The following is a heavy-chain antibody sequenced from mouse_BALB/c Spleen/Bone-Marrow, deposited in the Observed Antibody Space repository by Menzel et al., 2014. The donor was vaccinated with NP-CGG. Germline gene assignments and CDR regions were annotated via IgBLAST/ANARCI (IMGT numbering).Heavy chain of an antibody. CDR2: IYPSDSYT. V-gene: IGHV1S126*01. J-gene: IGHJ2*01. CDR1: GYTFTSYW. D-gene: IGHD1-1*01. CDR3: TRAGATVPFDY. Sequence: VQLQQSGAELVRPGASVKLSCKASGYTFTSYWINWVKQRPGQGLEWIGNIYPSDSYTNYNQKFKDKATLTADKSSSTAYMQLSSPTSEDSAVYYCTRAGATVPFDYWGQGTTLTVSS.